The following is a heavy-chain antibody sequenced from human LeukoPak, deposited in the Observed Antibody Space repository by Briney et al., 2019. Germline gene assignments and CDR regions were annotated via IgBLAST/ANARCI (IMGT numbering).Heavy chain of an antibody. CDR2: INHSGST. Sequence: SETLSLTCTVSGGSISSYYWSWIRQPPGKGLEWIGEINHSGSTNYNPSLKSRVTISVDTSKNQFSLKLSSVTAADTAVYYCARIGWLAAGGARDYWGQGTLVTVSS. J-gene: IGHJ4*02. V-gene: IGHV4-34*01. CDR3: ARIGWLAAGGARDY. CDR1: GGSISSYY. D-gene: IGHD6-19*01.